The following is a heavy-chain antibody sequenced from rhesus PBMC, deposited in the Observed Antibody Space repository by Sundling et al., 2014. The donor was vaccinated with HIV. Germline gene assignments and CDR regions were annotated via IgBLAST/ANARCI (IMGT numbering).Heavy chain of an antibody. Sequence: QVQLQESGPGVVKPSETLSLTCAVSGGSISDSYRWSWIRQPPGRDWSGLVTSMEISRTTHYNPSLKSRVTISKDTSKNQLSLKLNSVTAADTAVYYCAREANLWTGFSEDALESWGQGSPSPSPQ. CDR1: GGSISDSYR. CDR2: SMEISRTT. CDR3: AREANLWTGFSEDALES. D-gene: IGHD3-3*01. J-gene: IGHJ6*01. V-gene: IGHV4S10*01.